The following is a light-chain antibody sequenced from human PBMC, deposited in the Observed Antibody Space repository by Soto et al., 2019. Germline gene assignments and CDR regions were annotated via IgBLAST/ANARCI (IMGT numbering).Light chain of an antibody. V-gene: IGLV1-40*01. CDR2: GDT. CDR1: GSNIGAGYD. J-gene: IGLJ3*02. Sequence: QSVLTQPPSVSGAPGQRVTISCTGSGSNIGAGYDVHWYQQLPGTAPKLLISGDTNRPSGVPDRFSASKSGTSASLAITGLHSEDEADYYCKSYESILDGFWVFVGGTKVTVL. CDR3: KSYESILDGFWV.